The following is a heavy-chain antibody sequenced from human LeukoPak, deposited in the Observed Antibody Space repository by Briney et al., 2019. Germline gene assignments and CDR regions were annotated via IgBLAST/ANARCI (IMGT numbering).Heavy chain of an antibody. J-gene: IGHJ5*02. Sequence: ASVKVSCKASGYTFTSYYMHWARQAPGQGLEWMGIINPSGGSTSYAQKFQGRVTMTRDTSTSTVYMELSSLRSEDTAVYYCARAWGPFPVIVGATFNWFDPWGQGTLVTVSS. CDR2: INPSGGST. D-gene: IGHD1-26*01. CDR3: ARAWGPFPVIVGATFNWFDP. V-gene: IGHV1-46*01. CDR1: GYTFTSYY.